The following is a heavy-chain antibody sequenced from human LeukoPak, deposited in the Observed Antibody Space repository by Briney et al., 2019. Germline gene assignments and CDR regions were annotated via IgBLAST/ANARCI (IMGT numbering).Heavy chain of an antibody. D-gene: IGHD1-26*01. CDR2: ISYSGSTT. CDR3: VRRTSGSYSDY. CDR1: GGSISSGGYY. V-gene: IGHV4-39*01. J-gene: IGHJ4*02. Sequence: PSGTLSLTCAVSGGSISSGGYYWSWIRQHPGKGLEWIATISYSGSTTSYNPSLKSRVTISVDTSKNQFSLKLNSVTAADTAVYYCVRRTSGSYSDYWGQGTLVTVSS.